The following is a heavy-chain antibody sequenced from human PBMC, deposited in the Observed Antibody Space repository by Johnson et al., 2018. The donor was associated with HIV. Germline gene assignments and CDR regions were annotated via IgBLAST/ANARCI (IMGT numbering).Heavy chain of an antibody. CDR1: GFTFSSYG. V-gene: IGHV3-30*02. J-gene: IGHJ3*01. D-gene: IGHD6-19*01. CDR3: AKIGQWRERLDAFDV. CDR2: IRYDGPNK. Sequence: QVQLVESGGGLVQPGGSLRLSCAASGFTFSSYGMHWVRQAPGKGLEWVAFIRYDGPNKYYADSMTGRFTLSRDNSKNTLYLQMSSLRPEDTAVYYCAKIGQWRERLDAFDVWGQGTMVTVSS.